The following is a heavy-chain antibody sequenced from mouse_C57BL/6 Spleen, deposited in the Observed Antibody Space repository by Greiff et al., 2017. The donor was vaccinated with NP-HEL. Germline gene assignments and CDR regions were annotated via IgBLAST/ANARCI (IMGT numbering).Heavy chain of an antibody. Sequence: VQLQQPGAELVMPGASVKLSCKASGYTFTSYWMHWVKQRPGQGLAWIGEIDPSDSYTNSNQKFKGKSTLTVDKSSSTSYMQLSSLTSEDSAVYYCARRGVALDYWGQGTTLTVSS. CDR3: ARRGVALDY. CDR2: IDPSDSYT. V-gene: IGHV1-69*01. J-gene: IGHJ2*01. CDR1: GYTFTSYW. D-gene: IGHD1-1*02.